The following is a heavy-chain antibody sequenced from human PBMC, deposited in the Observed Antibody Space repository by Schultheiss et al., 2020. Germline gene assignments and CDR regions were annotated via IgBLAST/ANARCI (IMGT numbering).Heavy chain of an antibody. J-gene: IGHJ4*02. CDR2: ISSSGSTI. V-gene: IGHV3-48*03. Sequence: GGSLRLSCAASGFTFSSYEMNWVRQAPGKGLEWVSYISSSGSTIYYADSVKGRFTISRDNSKNTLYLQMSSLRAEDTAVYYCVKDLGAEQWLSPDYWGQGTLVTVSS. CDR3: VKDLGAEQWLSPDY. CDR1: GFTFSSYE. D-gene: IGHD6-19*01.